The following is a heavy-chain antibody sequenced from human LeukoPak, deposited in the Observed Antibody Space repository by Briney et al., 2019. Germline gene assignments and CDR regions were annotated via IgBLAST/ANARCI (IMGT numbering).Heavy chain of an antibody. J-gene: IGHJ6*03. CDR2: IYTSGST. Sequence: SETLSLTCTVSGGSISSYYWSWIRQPAGKGLEWIGRIYTSGSTNYNPSLKSRVTMSVDTSKNQFSLKLSSVTAADTAVYYCARHSPSPTYYYYYYMDVWGKGTTVTVSS. CDR1: GGSISSYY. CDR3: ARHSPSPTYYYYYYMDV. V-gene: IGHV4-4*07.